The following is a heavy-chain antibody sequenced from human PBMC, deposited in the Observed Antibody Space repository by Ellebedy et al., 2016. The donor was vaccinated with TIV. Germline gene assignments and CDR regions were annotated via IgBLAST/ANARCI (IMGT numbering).Heavy chain of an antibody. J-gene: IGHJ4*02. CDR2: ISWNSGSI. Sequence: SLKISXAASGFTFDDYAMHWVRQAPGKGLEWVSGISWNSGSIGYADSVKGRFTISRDNAKNSLYLQMNSLRAEDTALYYCAKDIGHYYDSSGFDYWGQGTLVTVSS. CDR1: GFTFDDYA. CDR3: AKDIGHYYDSSGFDY. V-gene: IGHV3-9*01. D-gene: IGHD3-22*01.